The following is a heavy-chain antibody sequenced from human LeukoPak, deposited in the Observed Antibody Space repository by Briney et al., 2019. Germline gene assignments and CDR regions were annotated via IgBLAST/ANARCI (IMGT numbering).Heavy chain of an antibody. D-gene: IGHD5-18*01. J-gene: IGHJ4*02. V-gene: IGHV3-7*01. CDR3: ARASRGYSYGSPIDY. CDR2: IYQDGTEK. CDR1: GFTFSRYC. Sequence: GGSLRLSCAASGFTFSRYCMSWVRQAPGKRLEWVANIYQDGTEKYYVDSVEGRFTITRDNAKSSLYLQMNSLRAEDTAIYYCARASRGYSYGSPIDYWGQGTLVTVSS.